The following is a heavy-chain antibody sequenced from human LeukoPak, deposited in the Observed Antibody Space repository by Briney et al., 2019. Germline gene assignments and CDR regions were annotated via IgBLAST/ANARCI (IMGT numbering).Heavy chain of an antibody. CDR2: ISAYNGNT. Sequence: ASVKVSCKASGGTFSSYAISWVRQAPGQGLEWMGWISAYNGNTNYAQKLQGRVTMTTDTSTSTAYMELRSLRSDDTAVYYCARCPYSPLPFGYWGQGTLVTVCS. CDR1: GGTFSSYA. V-gene: IGHV1-18*01. CDR3: ARCPYSPLPFGY. D-gene: IGHD5-12*01. J-gene: IGHJ4*02.